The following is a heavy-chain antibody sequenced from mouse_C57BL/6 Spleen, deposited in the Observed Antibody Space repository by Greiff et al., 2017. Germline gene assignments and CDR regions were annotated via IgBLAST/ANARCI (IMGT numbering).Heavy chain of an antibody. CDR3: LYDYDEAY. J-gene: IGHJ3*01. CDR2: ISAGGGNT. D-gene: IGHD2-4*01. V-gene: IGHV5-9*01. CDR1: GFTFSSYT. Sequence: EVQLMESGGGLVKPGGSLKLSCAASGFTFSSYTMSWVRQTPGQRLEWVATISAGGGNTYYPDSVKGRFTISRDNAKNTLYLQMSSLRSEDTALYYCLYDYDEAYWGQGTLVTVSA.